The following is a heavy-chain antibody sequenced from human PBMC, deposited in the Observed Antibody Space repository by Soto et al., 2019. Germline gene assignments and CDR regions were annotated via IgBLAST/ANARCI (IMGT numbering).Heavy chain of an antibody. J-gene: IGHJ4*02. CDR1: AYNFITNW. D-gene: IGHD3-10*01. Sequence: PGESLKISCKASAYNFITNWIGWVRQMPGKGLEWMGVIYCGDSDTRISPSFQGQVTISVDKSITTAYLQWSSLKASDSAMYYCGRRTSGSSIDYWGQGTLVTVSS. CDR3: GRRTSGSSIDY. V-gene: IGHV5-51*01. CDR2: IYCGDSDT.